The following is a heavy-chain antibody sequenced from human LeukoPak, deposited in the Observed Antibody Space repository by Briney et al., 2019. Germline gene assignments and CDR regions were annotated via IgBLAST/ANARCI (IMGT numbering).Heavy chain of an antibody. D-gene: IGHD1-26*01. V-gene: IGHV4-34*01. Sequence: ASETLSLTCAVYGGPFSGYYWSWIRQPPGEGLEWIGEIHHSGSTNYNPSLKSRVTISVDTSKNQFSLKLSSVTAADTAVYYCARGWVGAPRHFDYWGQGTLVTVSS. CDR1: GGPFSGYY. CDR2: IHHSGST. J-gene: IGHJ4*02. CDR3: ARGWVGAPRHFDY.